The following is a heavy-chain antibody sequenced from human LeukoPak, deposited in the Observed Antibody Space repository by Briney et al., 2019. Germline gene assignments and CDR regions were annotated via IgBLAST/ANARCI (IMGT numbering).Heavy chain of an antibody. J-gene: IGHJ4*02. CDR1: GGSIGTYY. V-gene: IGHV4-59*08. CDR2: IYYSGST. Sequence: SETLSLTCTVSGGSIGTYYWSWIRQSPGKGLEWIGYIYYSGSTNYNPSLKSRVTISIDTSKNQFSLRLNSVTAADTAVYYCARHGSSWSFDYWGQGILVTVSS. D-gene: IGHD6-13*01. CDR3: ARHGSSWSFDY.